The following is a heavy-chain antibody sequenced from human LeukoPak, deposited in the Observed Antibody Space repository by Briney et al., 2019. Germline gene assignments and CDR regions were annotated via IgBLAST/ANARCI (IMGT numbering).Heavy chain of an antibody. CDR1: GGSISSGGYY. CDR3: ARDETGGDYFDY. Sequence: PSQTLSLTCTVSGGSISSGGYYWSWVRQHPGKGLEWIGYIYYSGSTYYNPSLKSRVTISVDTFKNQFSLKLSSVTAADTAVYYCARDETGGDYFDYWGQGTLVTVSS. J-gene: IGHJ4*02. D-gene: IGHD3-10*01. V-gene: IGHV4-31*03. CDR2: IYYSGST.